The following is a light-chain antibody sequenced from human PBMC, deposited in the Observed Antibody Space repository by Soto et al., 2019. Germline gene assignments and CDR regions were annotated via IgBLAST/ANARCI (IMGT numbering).Light chain of an antibody. J-gene: IGKJ1*01. V-gene: IGKV1-39*01. CDR3: QHYHAYSRT. CDR2: AAS. CDR1: QTINNY. Sequence: DIQMTQSPSSLSASVGDRVTITCRASQTINNYVNWYQQRPGEAPSLLIYAASNLQSGVPSRFSGSGSGTEFTLTISSLQPDDFATYYCQHYHAYSRTSGQGNKV.